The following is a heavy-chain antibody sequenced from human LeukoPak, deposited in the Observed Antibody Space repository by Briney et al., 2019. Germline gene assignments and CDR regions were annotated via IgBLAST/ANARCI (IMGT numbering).Heavy chain of an antibody. CDR3: ARGYTAMAHFDY. Sequence: SETLSLTCTVSGGSIISYYWSWIRQPAGKGLEWIGRIYTSGSTNYNPSLKSRVTMSVDTSKNQFSLKLSSVTAADTAVYYCARGYTAMAHFDYWGQGTLVTVSS. J-gene: IGHJ4*02. CDR2: IYTSGST. D-gene: IGHD5-18*01. V-gene: IGHV4-4*07. CDR1: GGSIISYY.